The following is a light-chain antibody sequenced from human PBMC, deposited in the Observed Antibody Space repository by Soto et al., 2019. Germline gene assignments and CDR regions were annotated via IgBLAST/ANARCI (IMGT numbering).Light chain of an antibody. CDR2: DAS. CDR1: QGVSSY. Sequence: EIVLTQSPATLSLSPGERATLSCRASQGVSSYLAWYQQKPGQAPRLLIYDASNRATGIPARFSGSGSGTDFTLTISSLEPEDFAVYYCQQRSNWLTWTFGQGTKVEIK. J-gene: IGKJ1*01. V-gene: IGKV3-11*01. CDR3: QQRSNWLTWT.